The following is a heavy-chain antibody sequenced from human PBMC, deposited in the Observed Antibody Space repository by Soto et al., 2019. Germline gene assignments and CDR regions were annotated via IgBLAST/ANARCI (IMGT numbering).Heavy chain of an antibody. J-gene: IGHJ6*02. CDR2: IIPIPGTA. D-gene: IGHD2-2*01. V-gene: IGHV1-69*01. Sequence: QVQLVQSGAEVKKPGSSVKVSCKASGGTFGSYAISWVRQAPGQGLEWMGGIIPIPGTANYAQKFQGRVTIAADESTSTACAELGRRRSEDTAVYYCERSKGSSPSLAIYYYYYYGMDVWGQGTRVTVSS. CDR3: ERSKGSSPSLAIYYYYYYGMDV. CDR1: GGTFGSYA.